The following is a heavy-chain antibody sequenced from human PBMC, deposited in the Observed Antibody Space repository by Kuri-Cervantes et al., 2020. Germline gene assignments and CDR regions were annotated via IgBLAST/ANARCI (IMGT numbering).Heavy chain of an antibody. J-gene: IGHJ6*02. CDR2: IWYDGSNK. CDR1: GFTFSSYG. Sequence: LSLTCAASGFTFSSYGMHWVRQAPGKGLEWVAVIWYDGSNKYYADSVKGRFTISRDNSKNTLYLQMDSLRAEDTAVYYCAMGDNYGMDVWGQGTTVTVSS. D-gene: IGHD3-16*01. V-gene: IGHV3-33*01. CDR3: AMGDNYGMDV.